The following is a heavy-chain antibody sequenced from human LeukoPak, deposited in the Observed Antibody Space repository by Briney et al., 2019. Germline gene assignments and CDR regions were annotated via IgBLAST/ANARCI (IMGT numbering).Heavy chain of an antibody. CDR1: GFTVSSNY. D-gene: IGHD6-19*01. CDR2: IYSGGST. V-gene: IGHV3-53*01. Sequence: PGGSLRLSCAASGFTVSSNYMSWVRQAPGKGLEWVTVIYSGGSTYYADSVKGRFTISRDNSKNTLYLQMNSLRAKDTAVYYCASSGWYPAFDYWGQGTLVTVSS. CDR3: ASSGWYPAFDY. J-gene: IGHJ4*02.